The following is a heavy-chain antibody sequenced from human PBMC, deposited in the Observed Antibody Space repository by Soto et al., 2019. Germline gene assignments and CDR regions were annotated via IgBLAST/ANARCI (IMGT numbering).Heavy chain of an antibody. CDR3: ARQNIRGRISIMLGY. CDR1: GFTFSSYW. Sequence: GGSLRLSCAASGFTFSSYWMSWVRQAPGKGLEWVANIKQDGSEKYYVDSVKGRFTISRDNAKNSLYLQMNSLRAEDTAVYYCARQNIRGRISIMLGYWGQGTLVTVSS. D-gene: IGHD2-21*01. CDR2: IKQDGSEK. J-gene: IGHJ4*02. V-gene: IGHV3-7*01.